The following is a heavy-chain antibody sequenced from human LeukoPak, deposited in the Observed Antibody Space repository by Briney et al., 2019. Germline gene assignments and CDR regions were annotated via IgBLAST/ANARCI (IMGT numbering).Heavy chain of an antibody. V-gene: IGHV4-61*08. CDR3: ARDRGDTGYDY. CDR1: GGSVSSGAYY. CDR2: IYYSGST. D-gene: IGHD3-9*01. J-gene: IGHJ4*02. Sequence: PSETLSLTCTVSGGSVSSGAYYWSWIRQPPGKGLEWIGYIYYSGSTNYNRSLKSRVTFSKDTSKNQFSLKLSSVTAADTAVYYCARDRGDTGYDYWGQGTLVTVSS.